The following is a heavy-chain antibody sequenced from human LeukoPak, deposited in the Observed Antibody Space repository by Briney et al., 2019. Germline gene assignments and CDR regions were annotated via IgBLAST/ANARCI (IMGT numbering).Heavy chain of an antibody. J-gene: IGHJ3*02. CDR1: GGTFSSYA. CDR2: IIPIFGTA. Sequence: GSSVKVSCKASGGTFSSYAISWVRQAPGQGPEWMGGIIPIFGTANYAQKFQGRVTITADESASTAYMELSSLRSEDTAVYYCARDLRIGYYDSSVIGAFDIWGQGTMVTVSS. V-gene: IGHV1-69*01. D-gene: IGHD3-22*01. CDR3: ARDLRIGYYDSSVIGAFDI.